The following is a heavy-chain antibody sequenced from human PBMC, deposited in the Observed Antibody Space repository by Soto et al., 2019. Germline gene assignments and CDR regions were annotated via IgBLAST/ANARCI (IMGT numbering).Heavy chain of an antibody. CDR3: ARGDSYSSSSGNTYYSCGMDV. CDR1: GYTFTSYG. V-gene: IGHV1-18*01. J-gene: IGHJ6*02. D-gene: IGHD6-6*01. CDR2: ISAYNGNT. Sequence: ASVKVSCKASGYTFTSYGISWVRQAPGQGLEWMGWISAYNGNTNYAQKLQGRVTMTTDTSTSTAYMELRSLRSDGTAVYYCARGDSYSSSSGNTYYSCGMDVWGQGTTVTVSS.